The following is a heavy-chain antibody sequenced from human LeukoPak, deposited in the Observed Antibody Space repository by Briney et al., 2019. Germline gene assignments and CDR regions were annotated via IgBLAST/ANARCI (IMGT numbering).Heavy chain of an antibody. CDR2: IRGSGYTT. Sequence: GGSLRLSCAASGFTFSNYAMTWVRQAPGKGLEWVSAIRGSGYTTYYADSVKGRFTISRDNSKNTLYLQMNSLRAEDTAVYYCAKMGPNRGNDYWGQGTLVTVSS. D-gene: IGHD2/OR15-2a*01. CDR1: GFTFSNYA. J-gene: IGHJ4*02. CDR3: AKMGPNRGNDY. V-gene: IGHV3-23*01.